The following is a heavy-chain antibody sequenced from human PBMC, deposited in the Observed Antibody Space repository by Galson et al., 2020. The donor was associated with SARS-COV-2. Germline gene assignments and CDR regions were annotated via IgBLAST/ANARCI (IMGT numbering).Heavy chain of an antibody. CDR2: IYYSGST. Sequence: SETLSLTCTVSGGSISSYYWSWIRQPPGKGLEWIGYIYYSGSTNYNPSLKSRVTISVDTSKNQFSLKLSSVTAADTAVYYCATYYSSGLDYWGQGTLVTVSS. D-gene: IGHD6-19*01. V-gene: IGHV4-59*08. CDR1: GGSISSYY. CDR3: ATYYSSGLDY. J-gene: IGHJ4*02.